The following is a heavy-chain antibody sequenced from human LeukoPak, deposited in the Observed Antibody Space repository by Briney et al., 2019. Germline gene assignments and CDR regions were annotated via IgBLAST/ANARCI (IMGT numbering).Heavy chain of an antibody. CDR3: ARDMAGYCSSTSCLVQH. V-gene: IGHV3-7*01. Sequence: GGSLRLSCAASGFTFSIYWMNWVREAPGEGLEWVANIKQDGSDKYYVDSVKGRFTISRDNAKNSLYLQMNSPRAEDRAVYYCARDMAGYCSSTSCLVQHWGQGTLVTVSS. J-gene: IGHJ1*01. CDR1: GFTFSIYW. D-gene: IGHD2-2*01. CDR2: IKQDGSDK.